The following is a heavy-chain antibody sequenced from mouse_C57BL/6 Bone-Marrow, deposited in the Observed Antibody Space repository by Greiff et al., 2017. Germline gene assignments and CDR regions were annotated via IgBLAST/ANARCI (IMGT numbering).Heavy chain of an antibody. V-gene: IGHV1-81*01. CDR2: IYPRSGNT. CDR3: ARRYYGLFAY. D-gene: IGHD1-1*01. CDR1: GYTFTGYG. Sequence: VQLQQSGAELARPGASVKLSCKASGYTFTGYGISWVKQRTGQGLEWIGEIYPRSGNTYYNEKFKGKATLTADKSSSTAYMELRSLTSEDSAVYFCARRYYGLFAYWGQGTLVTVSA. J-gene: IGHJ3*01.